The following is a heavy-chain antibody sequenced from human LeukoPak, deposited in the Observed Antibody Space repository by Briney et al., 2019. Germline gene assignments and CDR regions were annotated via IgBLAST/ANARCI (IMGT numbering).Heavy chain of an antibody. CDR1: GFTFSNYW. CDR3: IRDFRSADL. Sequence: GGSLRLSCVASGFTFSNYWMHWVRQPPGKGLVWVSRIYVDGRTTNYADSVKGRFTISRDNAKNTVYPEMNSLCVEDTATYYCIRDFRSADLWGQGTLVTVTS. V-gene: IGHV3-74*01. J-gene: IGHJ5*02. CDR2: IYVDGRTT.